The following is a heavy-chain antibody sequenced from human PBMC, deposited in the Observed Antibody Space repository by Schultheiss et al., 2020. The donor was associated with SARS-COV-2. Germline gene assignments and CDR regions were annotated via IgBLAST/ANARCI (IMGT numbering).Heavy chain of an antibody. V-gene: IGHV1-69*02. D-gene: IGHD6-13*01. Sequence: SVKVSCKASGGTFSSYTISWVRQAPGQGLEWMGRIIPILGIANYAQKFQGRVTITADKSTSTAYMELSSLRSEDTAVYYCARAGQLVTNWFDPWGQGTLVTVSS. J-gene: IGHJ5*02. CDR1: GGTFSSYT. CDR2: IIPILGIA. CDR3: ARAGQLVTNWFDP.